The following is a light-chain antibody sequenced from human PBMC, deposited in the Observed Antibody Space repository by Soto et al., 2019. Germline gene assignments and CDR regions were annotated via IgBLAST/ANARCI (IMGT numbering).Light chain of an antibody. J-gene: IGKJ1*01. CDR1: QSVTSH. V-gene: IGKV3-11*01. Sequence: ESVLTQSPGTLSLSPGDRAPLSCRASQSVTSHLAWYRQKPGQAPRLLIYDASNRATGIPARFSGSGSGTDFTLTISRLEPEDFAVHYCQQYNTWPPIPFGQGTNVDI. CDR3: QQYNTWPPIP. CDR2: DAS.